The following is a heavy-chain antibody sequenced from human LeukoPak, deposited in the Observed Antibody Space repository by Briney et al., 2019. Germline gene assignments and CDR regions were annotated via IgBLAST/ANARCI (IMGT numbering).Heavy chain of an antibody. CDR1: GFTFSSYS. D-gene: IGHD6-13*01. CDR2: ISSSSSYI. CDR3: ARDGEAAAGGAFDI. V-gene: IGHV3-21*01. Sequence: SGGSLRLSCAASGFTFSSYSMNWVRQAPGKGLEWVSSISSSSSYIYYADSVKGRFTISRDNAKNSLYLQMNSLRAEDTAVYYCARDGEAAAGGAFDIWGQGTMVTVSS. J-gene: IGHJ3*02.